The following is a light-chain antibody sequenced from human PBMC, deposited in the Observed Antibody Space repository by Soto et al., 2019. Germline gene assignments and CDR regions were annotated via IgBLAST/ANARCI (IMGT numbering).Light chain of an antibody. CDR1: SSNIGNNY. CDR2: DNN. Sequence: SLLTQPRSVSGSPGQKVTITYTGSSSNIGNNYVSWYQQLPGTAPKLLIYDNNKRPSGIPDRFSGSKSGTSATLGITGLQTGDEADYYCGTWDSSLSAYVFGTGTKVTVL. CDR3: GTWDSSLSAYV. J-gene: IGLJ1*01. V-gene: IGLV1-51*01.